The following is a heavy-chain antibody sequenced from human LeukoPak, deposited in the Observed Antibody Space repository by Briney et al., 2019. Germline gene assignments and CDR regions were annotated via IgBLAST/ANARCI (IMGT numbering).Heavy chain of an antibody. Sequence: GSLRLSCAASGFTFSSYGMHWVRQAPGKGLEWVAVIWYDGSNKYYADSVKGRFTIPRDNSKNTLYLQMNSLRAEDTAVYYCAKGPLKSRQLSYLPHFDYWGQGTLVTVSS. CDR3: AKGPLKSRQLSYLPHFDY. V-gene: IGHV3-30*02. CDR1: GFTFSSYG. D-gene: IGHD2-2*01. CDR2: IWYDGSNK. J-gene: IGHJ4*02.